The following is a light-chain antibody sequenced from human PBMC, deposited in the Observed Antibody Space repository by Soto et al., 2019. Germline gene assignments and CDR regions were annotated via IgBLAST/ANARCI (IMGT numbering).Light chain of an antibody. CDR1: SSDVGAYNF. V-gene: IGLV2-14*01. CDR3: SSFTRSRTYV. CDR2: EVN. Sequence: QSALTQPASVSGSPGQSITISCTGTSSDVGAYNFVSWYQQYPGKAPKVMIYEVNNRPSGVSNRFSGSKSGNTASLTISGLQAEDEADYYCSSFTRSRTYVFGSGTKLTVL. J-gene: IGLJ1*01.